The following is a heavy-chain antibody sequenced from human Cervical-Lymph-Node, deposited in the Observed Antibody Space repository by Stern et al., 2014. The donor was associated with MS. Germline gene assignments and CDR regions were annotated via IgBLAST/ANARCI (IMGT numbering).Heavy chain of an antibody. CDR1: GFNFNNYG. V-gene: IGHV3-30*18. J-gene: IGHJ4*02. Sequence: VKLEESGADVVQPGRSLRLSCTASGFNFNNYGVHWVRQAQGKCLEWVATMSSTGNNQYYADSVKSRFAISRDNSRNSVHLEMSSLRPEDTAVYYCAKSPYWGQGTLVTVST. CDR3: AKSPY. CDR2: MSSTGNNQ.